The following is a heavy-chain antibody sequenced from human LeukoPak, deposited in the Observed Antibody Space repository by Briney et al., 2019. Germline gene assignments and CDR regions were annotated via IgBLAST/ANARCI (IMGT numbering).Heavy chain of an antibody. CDR3: VRDWSYAFDL. J-gene: IGHJ3*01. CDR1: GFTFSSYT. CDR2: IMRTAADVT. Sequence: GGSLRLSCAASGFTFSSYTMNWVRQAPGKGLEWISYIMRTAADVTSYADSVEGRFTISRDDAKNSLYLQMSSLRDDDTAVYHCVRDWSYAFDLWGQGTMVTVSS. V-gene: IGHV3-48*02.